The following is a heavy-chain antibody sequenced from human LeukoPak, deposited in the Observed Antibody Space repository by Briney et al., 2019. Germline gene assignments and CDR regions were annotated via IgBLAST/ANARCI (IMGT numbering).Heavy chain of an antibody. CDR3: ARTPPNCSGANCYSGVTFDS. CDR2: IYTSGST. Sequence: SETLSLTCTVSGGSISSYYWNWIRQPAGKGLEWIGRIYTSGSTSYDSSLKSRLTISVDTSKNQFSLKLSSVTAADTAVYYCARTPPNCSGANCYSGVTFDSWGQGTLVTVSS. D-gene: IGHD2-15*01. J-gene: IGHJ4*02. CDR1: GGSISSYY. V-gene: IGHV4-4*07.